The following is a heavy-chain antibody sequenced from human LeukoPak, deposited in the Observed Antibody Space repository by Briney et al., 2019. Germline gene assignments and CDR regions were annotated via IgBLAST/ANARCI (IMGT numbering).Heavy chain of an antibody. Sequence: PGGSLRLSCAASGFTFSNAWMSWVRQAPGKGLEWVGRIKSKTDGGTTDYAAPVKGRFTISRDDSKNTLYLQMNSLKTEDTAFYHCARERAIYYGSGSLSPWGQGTLVTVSS. CDR1: GFTFSNAW. CDR2: IKSKTDGGTT. CDR3: ARERAIYYGSGSLSP. D-gene: IGHD3-10*01. V-gene: IGHV3-15*01. J-gene: IGHJ5*02.